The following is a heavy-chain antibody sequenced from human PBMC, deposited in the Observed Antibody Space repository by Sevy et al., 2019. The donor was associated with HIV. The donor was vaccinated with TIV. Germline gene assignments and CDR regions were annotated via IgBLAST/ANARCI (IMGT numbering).Heavy chain of an antibody. D-gene: IGHD3-16*01. CDR3: VKEGGGGGGDH. J-gene: IGHJ4*02. CDR2: IQYDGSNK. Sequence: GGSLRLSCAASGFSFSSYGMHWVRQAPGKGLEWMSYIQYDGSNKDYADSVKGRFTISRDNSKNTLYLQMNSLRVGETVGLYCVKEGGGGGGDHWGQGTLVTVSS. CDR1: GFSFSSYG. V-gene: IGHV3-30*02.